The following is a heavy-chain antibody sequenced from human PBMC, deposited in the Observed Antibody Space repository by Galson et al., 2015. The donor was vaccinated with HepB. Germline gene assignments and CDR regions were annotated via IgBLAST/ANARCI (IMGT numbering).Heavy chain of an antibody. J-gene: IGHJ4*02. CDR3: ACGNYFFDY. CDR2: TYYRSKWYN. Sequence: CAISGDSVSSDATAWIWIGQSPSRGLEWLGRTYYRSKWYNEYAPSVKSRITIHLDTSKNQFSLQLNSVSPEDTAVYYCACGNYFFDYWGQGTLVTVSS. V-gene: IGHV6-1*01. CDR1: GDSVSSDATA. D-gene: IGHD1-14*01.